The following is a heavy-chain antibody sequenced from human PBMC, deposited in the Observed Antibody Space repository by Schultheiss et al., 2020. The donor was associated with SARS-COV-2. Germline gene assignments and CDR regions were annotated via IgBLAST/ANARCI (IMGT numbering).Heavy chain of an antibody. Sequence: ETLSLTCAVSGGSISSSNWWSWVRQPPGKGLEWIGYIFYSGSTNYNPSLKSRVTISVDTSKNQFSLKLSSVTAADTAVYYCAREESVWSGYLHYYYGMDVWGQGTTVTVSS. CDR1: GGSISSSNW. CDR3: AREESVWSGYLHYYYGMDV. V-gene: IGHV4-4*02. J-gene: IGHJ6*02. D-gene: IGHD3-3*01. CDR2: IFYSGST.